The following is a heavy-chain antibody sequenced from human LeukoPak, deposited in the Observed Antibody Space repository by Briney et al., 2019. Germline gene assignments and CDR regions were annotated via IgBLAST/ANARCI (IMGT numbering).Heavy chain of an antibody. Sequence: GGSLRLSCAASGFTFSSYEMNWVRQAPGKGLEWVSYISSSGSTIYYADSVKGRLTISRDNAKNSLYLQMNSLRAEDTAVYYCARERATRGYSYGGLTYFDYWGQGTLVTVSS. CDR1: GFTFSSYE. CDR3: ARERATRGYSYGGLTYFDY. D-gene: IGHD5-18*01. CDR2: ISSSGSTI. J-gene: IGHJ4*02. V-gene: IGHV3-48*03.